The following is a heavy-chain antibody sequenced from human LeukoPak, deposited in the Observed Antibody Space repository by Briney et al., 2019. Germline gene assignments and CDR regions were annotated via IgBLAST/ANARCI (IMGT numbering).Heavy chain of an antibody. J-gene: IGHJ4*02. Sequence: GGSLRLSCEASGFSFGDYNMHWVRQAPGKGLEWVSLISRNGAATKYADSVRGRFTVSRDNSKSSLYLQMNSLSTEDTALYYCAKGQVVPATILDYWGQGTLVTVSS. CDR1: GFSFGDYN. D-gene: IGHD2-2*01. V-gene: IGHV3-43*01. CDR2: ISRNGAAT. CDR3: AKGQVVPATILDY.